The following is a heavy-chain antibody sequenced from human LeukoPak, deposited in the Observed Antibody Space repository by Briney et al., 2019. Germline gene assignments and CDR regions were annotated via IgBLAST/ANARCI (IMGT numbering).Heavy chain of an antibody. V-gene: IGHV3-21*01. D-gene: IGHD5-12*01. CDR1: GFTFSSYS. J-gene: IGHJ6*02. Sequence: GGSLRFSCAASGFTFSSYSMNWVRQAPGKGLEWVSSISRSSSYIYYADSVKGRFTISRDNAKNSLYLQMNSLRAEDTAVYYCARDFSSVATPGDYYYYYGMDVWGQGTTVTVSS. CDR3: ARDFSSVATPGDYYYYYGMDV. CDR2: ISRSSSYI.